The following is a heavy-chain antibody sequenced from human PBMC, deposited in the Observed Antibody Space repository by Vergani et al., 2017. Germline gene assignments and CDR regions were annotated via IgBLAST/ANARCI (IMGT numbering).Heavy chain of an antibody. V-gene: IGHV3-21*01. CDR2: SSSSYI. D-gene: IGHD6-6*01. CDR3: ARDVSIAARPGLIDY. Sequence: SSSSYIYYADSVKGRFTISRDNAKNSLYLQMNSLRAEDTAVYYCARDVSIAARPGLIDYWGQGTLVTVSS. J-gene: IGHJ4*02.